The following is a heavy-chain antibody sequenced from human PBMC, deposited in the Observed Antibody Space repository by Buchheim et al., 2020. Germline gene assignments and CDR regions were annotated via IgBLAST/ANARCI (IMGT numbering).Heavy chain of an antibody. D-gene: IGHD3-3*01. V-gene: IGHV4-59*01. Sequence: QVQLQESGPGLVKPSETLSLTCTVSGGSISSYYWSWIRQPPGKGLEWIGYIYYSGSTNYNPYLKSRVTISVDTSKNQFSLKLSSVTAADTAVYYCARGRSYDFWSDSYYFDYWGQGTL. CDR3: ARGRSYDFWSDSYYFDY. CDR1: GGSISSYY. J-gene: IGHJ4*02. CDR2: IYYSGST.